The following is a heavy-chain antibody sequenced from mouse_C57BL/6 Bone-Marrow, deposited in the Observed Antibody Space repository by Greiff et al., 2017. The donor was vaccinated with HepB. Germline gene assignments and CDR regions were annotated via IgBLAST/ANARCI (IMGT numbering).Heavy chain of an antibody. V-gene: IGHV5-17*01. Sequence: EVKLMESGGGLVKPGGSLKLSCAASGFTFSDYGMHWVRPAPEKGLEWVAYISSGSSTIYYADTVKGRFTIARDNAKNTMFMQMTSLRSEDTAMYYCATTMIRRAWFAYGGQGTLVTVSA. D-gene: IGHD2-4*01. CDR1: GFTFSDYG. CDR2: ISSGSSTI. CDR3: ATTMIRRAWFAY. J-gene: IGHJ3*01.